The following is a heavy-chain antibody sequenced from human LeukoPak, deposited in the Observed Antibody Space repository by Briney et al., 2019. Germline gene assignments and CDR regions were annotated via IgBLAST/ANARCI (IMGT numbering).Heavy chain of an antibody. D-gene: IGHD3-3*01. CDR3: ARDPGRRFLEWKDAFDI. V-gene: IGHV4-59*01. CDR2: IYYSGST. CDR1: GGSISSYY. J-gene: IGHJ3*02. Sequence: KPSETLSLTCTVSGGSISSYYWSWILQPPGKGLEWIVYIYYSGSTNYNPSLKSRVTISVDTSKNQFSLKLSSVTAADTAVYYCARDPGRRFLEWKDAFDIWGQGTMVTVSS.